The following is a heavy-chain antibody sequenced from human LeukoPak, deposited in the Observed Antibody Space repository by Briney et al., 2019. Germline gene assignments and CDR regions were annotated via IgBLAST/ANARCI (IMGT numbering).Heavy chain of an antibody. V-gene: IGHV3-23*01. D-gene: IGHD3-10*01. CDR3: AKEDYYGSGSYFDH. CDR2: ISGSGGST. Sequence: GGSLRLSCAASGFTFSSYAMSWVRQAPARGLDWVSAISGSGGSTYYADSVKGQFTISRDNSKNTLYLQMNSLRAEDTSVYYCAKEDYYGSGSYFDHWGQGTLVTVSS. J-gene: IGHJ4*02. CDR1: GFTFSSYA.